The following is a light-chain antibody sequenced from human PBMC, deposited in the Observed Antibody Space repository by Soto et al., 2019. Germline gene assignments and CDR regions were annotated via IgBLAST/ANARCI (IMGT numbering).Light chain of an antibody. J-gene: IGLJ2*01. V-gene: IGLV1-40*01. CDR2: GNS. Sequence: QSVLTQPPSVSGAPGQRVTISCTGSSSNIGAGYDVHWYQQLPGTAPKILIYGNSNRPSGVPDRFSGSKSGTSASLAITGLQAEDEPDYSRQSYDSSLSVVFGGGTTLTVL. CDR3: QSYDSSLSVV. CDR1: SSNIGAGYD.